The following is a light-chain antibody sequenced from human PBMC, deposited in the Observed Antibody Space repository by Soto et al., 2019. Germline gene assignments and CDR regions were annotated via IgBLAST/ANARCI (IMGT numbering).Light chain of an antibody. J-gene: IGKJ1*01. CDR3: QQFNMWT. CDR1: QGISSA. Sequence: ALQLTQSPSSLSASVGDRVTITCRASQGISSALAWYQQKPGKAPKLLIYDASSLESGVPSRFSGSGSGTDFTLTISSLQPEDFAPYYCQQFNMWTFGQGTKVEIK. CDR2: DAS. V-gene: IGKV1-13*02.